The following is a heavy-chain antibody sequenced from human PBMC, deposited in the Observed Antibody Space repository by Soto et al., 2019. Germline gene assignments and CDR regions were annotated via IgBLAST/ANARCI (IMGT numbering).Heavy chain of an antibody. V-gene: IGHV3-9*01. CDR1: GFTFDDYA. CDR2: ISWNSGSI. Sequence: EVQLVESGGGLVQPGRSLRLSCAASGFTFDDYAMHWVRQAPGKGLEWVSGISWNSGSIGYADSVKGRFTISRDNPKNSLYLQMNSLRAEDTALYYCAKDMLSDTAMGGFDYWGQGTLVTVSS. D-gene: IGHD5-18*01. CDR3: AKDMLSDTAMGGFDY. J-gene: IGHJ4*02.